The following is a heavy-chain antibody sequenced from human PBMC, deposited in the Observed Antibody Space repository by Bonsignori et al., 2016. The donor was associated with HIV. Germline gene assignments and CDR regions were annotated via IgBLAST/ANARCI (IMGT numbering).Heavy chain of an antibody. CDR3: ARSKHITMIVVSGMDV. D-gene: IGHD3-22*01. CDR2: IKQDGSEK. J-gene: IGHJ6*04. V-gene: IGHV3-7*03. Sequence: WIRQPPGKGLEWVANIKQDGSEKYYVDSVKGRFTISRDNAKNSLYLQMNSLRAEDTAVYYCARSKHITMIVVSGMDVWGKGTTVTVSS.